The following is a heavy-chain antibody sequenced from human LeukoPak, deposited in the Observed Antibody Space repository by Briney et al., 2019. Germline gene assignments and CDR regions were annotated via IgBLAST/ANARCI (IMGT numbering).Heavy chain of an antibody. J-gene: IGHJ5*02. CDR2: IIPIFGSA. V-gene: IGHV1-69*13. CDR1: GGTFSPYA. D-gene: IGHD3-10*01. Sequence: GASVKVSCKASGGTFSPYAISWVRQAPGQGLEWMGGIIPIFGSATYAQKFQGRVTITADESTSTAYIELSSLTSEDTAVYYCARAVRDRGVILPWFDPWGQGTLVTVSS. CDR3: ARAVRDRGVILPWFDP.